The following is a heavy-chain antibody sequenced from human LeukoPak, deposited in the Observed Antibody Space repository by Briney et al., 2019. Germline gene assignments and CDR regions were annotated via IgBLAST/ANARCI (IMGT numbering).Heavy chain of an antibody. V-gene: IGHV4-4*07. Sequence: SETLSLTCTVSGGSISSYYWSWIRQPAGKGLEWIGRIYTSGSTNYNPSLKSRVTISVDRSKNQFSLMLRSVTAADTAVYYCAGAVGSSESNWFDPWGQGTLATVSS. CDR2: IYTSGST. J-gene: IGHJ5*02. CDR3: AGAVGSSESNWFDP. CDR1: GGSISSYY. D-gene: IGHD1-26*01.